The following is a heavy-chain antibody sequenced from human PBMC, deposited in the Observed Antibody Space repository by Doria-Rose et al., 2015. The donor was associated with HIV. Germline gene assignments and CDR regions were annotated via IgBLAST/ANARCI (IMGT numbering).Heavy chain of an antibody. CDR3: ARIKSSRWYHKYYFDF. CDR2: TFSDDER. CDR1: GVSLSSPGMG. J-gene: IGHJ4*02. D-gene: IGHD6-13*01. Sequence: QVTLKESGPVLVKPTETLTLTCTVSGVSLSSPGMGVSWIRQPPGKALEWLANTFSDDERSYKTSLKSRLTISRGTSKNQVVLTMTDMDPVDTATYYCARIKSSRWYHKYYFDFWGQGTLVVVSA. V-gene: IGHV2-26*01.